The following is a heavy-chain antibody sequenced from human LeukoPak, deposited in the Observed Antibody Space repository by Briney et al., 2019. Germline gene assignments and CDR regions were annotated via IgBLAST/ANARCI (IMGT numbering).Heavy chain of an antibody. D-gene: IGHD1-1*01. J-gene: IGHJ6*03. Sequence: GGSLRLSCAASGFSASDFYMTWIRQSPGTGLEWISYMSVTGRTIYYANSVRGRFTISRDNNKNSLDLQMNSLGSDDTAVYYRARVVSTSGKFYMDVWGTGTTVTVSS. V-gene: IGHV3-11*04. CDR3: ARVVSTSGKFYMDV. CDR2: MSVTGRTI. CDR1: GFSASDFY.